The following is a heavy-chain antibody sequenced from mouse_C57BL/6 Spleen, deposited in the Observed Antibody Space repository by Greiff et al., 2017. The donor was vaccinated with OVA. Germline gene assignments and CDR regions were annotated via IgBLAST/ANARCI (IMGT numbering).Heavy chain of an antibody. Sequence: QVQLQQSGAELVRPGASVTLSCKASGYTFTDYEMHWVKQTPVHGLEWIGAIDPETGGTAYNQKFKGKAILTADKSSSTAYMELRSLTSEDSAVYYCTREAYDHYYAMDYWGQGTSVTVSS. V-gene: IGHV1-15*01. D-gene: IGHD2-3*01. J-gene: IGHJ4*01. CDR2: IDPETGGT. CDR1: GYTFTDYE. CDR3: TREAYDHYYAMDY.